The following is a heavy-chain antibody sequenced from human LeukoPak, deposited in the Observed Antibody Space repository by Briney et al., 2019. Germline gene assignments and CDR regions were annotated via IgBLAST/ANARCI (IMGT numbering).Heavy chain of an antibody. J-gene: IGHJ4*02. V-gene: IGHV1-69*04. D-gene: IGHD2-2*01. Sequence: SVKVSCKASGGTFSSYAISWVRQAPGQGLEWMGRIIPILGIANYAQKFQGRVTITADKSTSTAYMELSSLRSEDTAVYYCANGYCSSTSCPSIAYWGQGTLVTVYS. CDR1: GGTFSSYA. CDR2: IIPILGIA. CDR3: ANGYCSSTSCPSIAY.